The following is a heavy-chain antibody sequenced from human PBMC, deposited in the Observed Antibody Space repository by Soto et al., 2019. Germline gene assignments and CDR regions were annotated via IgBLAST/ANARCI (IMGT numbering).Heavy chain of an antibody. CDR1: GFDYSRYP. Sequence: GGSLRLSCAASGFDYSRYPMHWVRQAPGKGLVWVSRIGPDGSDPTYADSVKGRFTISRDNAKDIVYLQMSSLRAEDTALYYCATMAGTYPYWGQGTLVTVSS. J-gene: IGHJ4*02. CDR3: ATMAGTYPY. CDR2: IGPDGSDP. D-gene: IGHD1-26*01. V-gene: IGHV3-74*01.